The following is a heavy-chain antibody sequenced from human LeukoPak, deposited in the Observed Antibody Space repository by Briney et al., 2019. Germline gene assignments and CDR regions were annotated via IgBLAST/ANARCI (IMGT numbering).Heavy chain of an antibody. V-gene: IGHV4-59*01. CDR1: DDSITMYY. J-gene: IGHJ6*03. D-gene: IGHD6-13*01. CDR2: VDHTGST. Sequence: SETLSLTCTVSDDSITMYYWTWIRQPPGKGLEWIGYVDHTGSTKFNPSLNGRVSISRDTSNNFFSLRLRSVTAADTAVYYCARGYGSYSTSANRHYFHYMDVWGKGTTVTVSS. CDR3: ARGYGSYSTSANRHYFHYMDV.